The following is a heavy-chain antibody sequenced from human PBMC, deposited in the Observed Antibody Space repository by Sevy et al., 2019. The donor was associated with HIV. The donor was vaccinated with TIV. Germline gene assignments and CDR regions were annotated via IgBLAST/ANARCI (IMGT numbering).Heavy chain of an antibody. CDR1: GFTFSSYW. Sequence: LSLTCAASGFTFSSYWMSWVRQVPGKGLEWVANIKQDGSEKYYVDSVKGRFTISRDNAKNSLYLQMNSLRAEDTAVYYCARDKSLRFLEWLLFDYWGQGTLVTVSS. V-gene: IGHV3-7*01. D-gene: IGHD3-3*01. CDR2: IKQDGSEK. CDR3: ARDKSLRFLEWLLFDY. J-gene: IGHJ4*02.